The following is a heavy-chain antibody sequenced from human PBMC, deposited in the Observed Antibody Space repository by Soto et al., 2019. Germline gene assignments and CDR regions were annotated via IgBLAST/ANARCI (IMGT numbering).Heavy chain of an antibody. J-gene: IGHJ4*02. CDR2: IYYNGST. D-gene: IGHD3-3*01. Sequence: PSETLSLTCTVSGGSISSYYWSWIRQPPGKGLEWIGYIYYNGSTNYNPSLKSRVTISVDTSKNQFSLKLSSVTAADTAVYYCAGVFSYDFWSGYCATFDYWGQGTLVTVSS. V-gene: IGHV4-59*08. CDR3: AGVFSYDFWSGYCATFDY. CDR1: GGSISSYY.